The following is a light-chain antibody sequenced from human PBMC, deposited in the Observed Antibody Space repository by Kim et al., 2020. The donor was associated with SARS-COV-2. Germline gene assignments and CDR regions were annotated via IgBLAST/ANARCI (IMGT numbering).Light chain of an antibody. J-gene: IGLJ3*02. CDR2: RSN. V-gene: IGLV10-54*04. CDR3: SSWDRSLAAWV. Sequence: QTATRTCPGNSHNVGNEGASWLQQHQGHPPKLLSYRSNNRPSGISARFSASRSGIAASLTITGLQPEDEADYYCSSWDRSLAAWVFGGGTQLTVL. CDR1: SHNVGNEG.